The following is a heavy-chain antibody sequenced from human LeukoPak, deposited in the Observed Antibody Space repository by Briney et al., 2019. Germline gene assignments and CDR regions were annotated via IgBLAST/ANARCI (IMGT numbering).Heavy chain of an antibody. CDR3: ATVSSGPGDYYYYYYMDV. J-gene: IGHJ6*03. D-gene: IGHD3-10*01. CDR2: FDPEDGET. Sequence: ASVKVSCKVSGYTLTELSMHWVRQAPGKGLEWMGGFDPEDGETIYAQKFQGRVAMTEDTSTDTAYMELSSLRSEDTAVYYCATVSSGPGDYYYYYYMDVWGKGTTVTVSS. CDR1: GYTLTELS. V-gene: IGHV1-24*01.